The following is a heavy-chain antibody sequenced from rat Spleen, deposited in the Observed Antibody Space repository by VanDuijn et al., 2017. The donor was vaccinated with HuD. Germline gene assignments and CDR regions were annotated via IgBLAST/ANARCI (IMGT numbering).Heavy chain of an antibody. V-gene: IGHV3-3*01. CDR2: INSEGTT. D-gene: IGHD1-12*02. CDR1: FYSITSSYR. CDR3: ARWDYYDGTYGVMDA. Sequence: EEQLQESGPGLVKPSQSLSLTCSVTFYSITSSYRWSWIRKFPGNKLEWMGYINSEGTTNYNPSLKSRISITRDTSKNQVFLQVNSVTTEDTATYYCARWDYYDGTYGVMDAWGQGASVTVSS. J-gene: IGHJ4*01.